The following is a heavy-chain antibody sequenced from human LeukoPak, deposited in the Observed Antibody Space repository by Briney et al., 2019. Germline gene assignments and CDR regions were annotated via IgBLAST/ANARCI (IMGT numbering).Heavy chain of an antibody. Sequence: SETLSLTCTVSGGSISSYYWSWIRQPPGKGLEWIGYIYYSGSTNYNPSLKSRVTISVDTSKNQFSLKLSSVTAADTAVYYCARDQSGYLNWFDPWGQGTLVTASS. CDR2: IYYSGST. J-gene: IGHJ5*02. CDR1: GGSISSYY. V-gene: IGHV4-59*01. D-gene: IGHD5-12*01. CDR3: ARDQSGYLNWFDP.